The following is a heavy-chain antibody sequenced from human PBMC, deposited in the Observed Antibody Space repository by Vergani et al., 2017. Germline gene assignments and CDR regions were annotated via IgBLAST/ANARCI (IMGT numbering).Heavy chain of an antibody. CDR1: GATFRSNT. V-gene: IGHV1-69*02. Sequence: QVQLVQSGAEVKKPGSSVKVSCKASGATFRSNTISWVRQVPGQGLEWMGRIIPVLGKTKYAQDFQGRLTITADTSTSTAYMELTSLRSQDTAVYYCARSYDYVWGRGWFDPWGQGTLVTVSS. CDR2: IIPVLGKT. J-gene: IGHJ5*02. D-gene: IGHD3-16*01. CDR3: ARSYDYVWGRGWFDP.